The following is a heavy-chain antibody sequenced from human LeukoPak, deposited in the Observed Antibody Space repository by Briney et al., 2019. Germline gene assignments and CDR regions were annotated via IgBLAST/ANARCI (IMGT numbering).Heavy chain of an antibody. CDR2: IFGSGAGI. J-gene: IGHJ4*02. CDR1: GFAFSTYA. D-gene: IGHD3-3*01. CDR3: AKDRIPDGFYSLDH. V-gene: IGHV3-23*01. Sequence: GGSLRLSCTASGFAFSTYAMNWVRQAPGKGLEWVSVIFGSGAGINYADSVKGRFTISRDNSKNTLYLQMNTLRAEDTAIYYCAKDRIPDGFYSLDHWGQGTLVTVSS.